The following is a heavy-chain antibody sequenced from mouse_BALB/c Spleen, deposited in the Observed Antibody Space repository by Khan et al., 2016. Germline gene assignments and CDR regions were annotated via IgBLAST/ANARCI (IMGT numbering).Heavy chain of an antibody. CDR3: ERAGYYGYLAY. Sequence: EVQLQESGGGLVQPGGSLKLSCAASGFDFSRYWMSWVRQAPGKGLEWIGEINPDSSTINYTPSLKDKFIISRDNAKNTLYLQMSKVRPADTAFCSLERAGYYGYLAYWGQGTLVTVAA. J-gene: IGHJ3*01. CDR1: GFDFSRYW. V-gene: IGHV4-1*02. D-gene: IGHD1-1*01. CDR2: INPDSSTI.